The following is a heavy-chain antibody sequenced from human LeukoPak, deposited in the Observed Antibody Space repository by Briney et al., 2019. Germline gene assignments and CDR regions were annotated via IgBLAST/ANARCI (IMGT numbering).Heavy chain of an antibody. Sequence: PSETLSLTCTVSGGSISTSSYYWGWIRQPPGKGLECIGNIYYSGSTYYNPSLKSRVTISVDTSKNQFSLKLSSVTAADTAVYYCARERGDGYNLGYWGQGTLVTVSS. V-gene: IGHV4-39*07. CDR1: GGSISTSSYY. CDR3: ARERGDGYNLGY. J-gene: IGHJ4*02. CDR2: IYYSGST. D-gene: IGHD5-24*01.